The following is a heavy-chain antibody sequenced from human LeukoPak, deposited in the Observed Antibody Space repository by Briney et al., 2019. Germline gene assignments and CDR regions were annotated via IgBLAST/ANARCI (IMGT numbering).Heavy chain of an antibody. V-gene: IGHV4-39*07. CDR2: MFYSGYT. CDR1: GASISRTTYY. D-gene: IGHD7-27*01. CDR3: AKEPTGDKSFDS. J-gene: IGHJ4*02. Sequence: SEALSLTCTVSGASISRTTYYWGWFRQPPGKGLEWIATMFYSGYTYYNPSLKSRVTISIDTSENQVSLKLSFVTAADTALYYCAKEPTGDKSFDSWGQGTLVTVSS.